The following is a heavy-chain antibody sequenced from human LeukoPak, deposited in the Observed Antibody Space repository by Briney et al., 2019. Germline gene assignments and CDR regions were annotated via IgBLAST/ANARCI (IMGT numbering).Heavy chain of an antibody. J-gene: IGHJ3*02. CDR1: GGSFSGYY. CDR2: INHSGST. D-gene: IGHD3-22*01. CDR3: ARVRPRYYYDSSGYPTLSDAFDI. Sequence: SETLSLTCAVYGGSFSGYYWSWIRQPPGKGLEWIGEINHSGSTNYNPSLKSRVTISVDTSKNQFSLKLSSVTAAETAVYYCARVRPRYYYDSSGYPTLSDAFDIWGQGTMVTVSS. V-gene: IGHV4-34*01.